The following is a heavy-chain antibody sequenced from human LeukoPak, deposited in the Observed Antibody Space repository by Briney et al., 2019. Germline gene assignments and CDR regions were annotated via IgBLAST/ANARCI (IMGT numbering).Heavy chain of an antibody. J-gene: IGHJ4*02. CDR3: AIGGGYGYFDY. Sequence: GGSLRLSCAASGFTFSIYTMNWVRQAPGKGLEWVSSISSSSSYIYYADSVKGRFTISRDNAKNSLYLQMNSLRAEDTAVYYCAIGGGYGYFDYWGQGTLVTVSS. D-gene: IGHD5-18*01. CDR2: ISSSSSYI. CDR1: GFTFSIYT. V-gene: IGHV3-21*01.